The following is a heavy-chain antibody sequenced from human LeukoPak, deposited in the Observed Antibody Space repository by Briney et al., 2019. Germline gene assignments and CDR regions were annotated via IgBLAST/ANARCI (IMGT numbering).Heavy chain of an antibody. CDR3: ARFRFLEWRVRGAFDP. J-gene: IGHJ5*02. V-gene: IGHV1-2*02. CDR1: GYTFTGYY. CDR2: INPNSGGT. D-gene: IGHD3-3*01. Sequence: GASVKASCKASGYTFTGYYMHWVRQAPGQGLEWMGWINPNSGGTNYAQKFQGRVTMTRDTSISTAYMELSRLRSDDTAVYYCARFRFLEWRVRGAFDPWGQGTLVTVSS.